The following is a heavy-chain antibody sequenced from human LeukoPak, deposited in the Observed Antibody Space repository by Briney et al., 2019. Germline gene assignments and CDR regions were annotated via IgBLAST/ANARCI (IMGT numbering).Heavy chain of an antibody. D-gene: IGHD5-18*01. CDR2: ISYDGSNK. J-gene: IGHJ5*02. CDR3: ARELTYSYGHGRNP. Sequence: GGSLRLSCAASGFTFSSYAMHWVRQAPGKGLEWVAVISYDGSNKYYADSVKGRFTISRDNSKNTLYLQMSSLRAENTAVYYCARELTYSYGHGRNPWGQGTLVTVSS. V-gene: IGHV3-30*04. CDR1: GFTFSSYA.